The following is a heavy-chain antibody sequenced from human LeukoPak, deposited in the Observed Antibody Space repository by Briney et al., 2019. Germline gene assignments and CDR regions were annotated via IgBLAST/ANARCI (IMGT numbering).Heavy chain of an antibody. CDR3: ARLPDYYDSSGYYHLDY. V-gene: IGHV5-51*01. CDR1: GYXFTSYW. D-gene: IGHD3-22*01. CDR2: IYPGDSDT. Sequence: GESLKISCNGSGYXFTSYWICWVRQMPGKGLEWMGIIYPGDSDTRYSPSFQGQVTISADKSISTAYLQWSSLKASDTAMYYCARLPDYYDSSGYYHLDYWGQGTLVTVSS. J-gene: IGHJ4*02.